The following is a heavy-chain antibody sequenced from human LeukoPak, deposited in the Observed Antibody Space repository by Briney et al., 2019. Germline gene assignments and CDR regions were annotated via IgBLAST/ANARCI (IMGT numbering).Heavy chain of an antibody. CDR1: GFTFSSYW. J-gene: IGHJ4*02. CDR3: ARDRLWFGELLLDY. CDR2: IKQDGSEK. Sequence: GGSLRLSCAASGFTFSSYWMSWVRQAPGKGLEWVANIKQDGSEKYYVDSVKGRFTISRDNAKNSLYLQMNSLRAEDTAVYYCARDRLWFGELLLDYWGQGTLVTVSS. V-gene: IGHV3-7*01. D-gene: IGHD3-10*01.